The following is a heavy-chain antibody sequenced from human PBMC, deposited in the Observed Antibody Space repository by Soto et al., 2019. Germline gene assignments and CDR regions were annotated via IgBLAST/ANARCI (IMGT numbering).Heavy chain of an antibody. Sequence: ASVKVSCKASGYTFTSYGISWVRQAPGQGLEWMGWISAYNGNTNYAQKLQGRVTMTTDTSTSTAYMELRSLRSDDTAVYYCARPQEDSSSSPTLLFDYWGQGTLVTAPQ. CDR2: ISAYNGNT. J-gene: IGHJ4*02. V-gene: IGHV1-18*04. CDR3: ARPQEDSSSSPTLLFDY. D-gene: IGHD6-13*01. CDR1: GYTFTSYG.